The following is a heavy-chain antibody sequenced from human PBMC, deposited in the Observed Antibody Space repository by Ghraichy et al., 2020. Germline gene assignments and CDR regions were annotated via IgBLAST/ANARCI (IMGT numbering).Heavy chain of an antibody. D-gene: IGHD1-1*01. Sequence: SETLSLTCTVSGGSIGTYHWSWIRQPPGKGLEWLGYIYYDGYSNYIPSLKSRLTFSIDRLKNQFSLNLKSMTAVDTAIYYCARVNGWYFDLWGRGTLVTVSS. CDR2: IYYDGYS. CDR1: GGSIGTYH. CDR3: ARVNGWYFDL. J-gene: IGHJ2*01. V-gene: IGHV4-59*01.